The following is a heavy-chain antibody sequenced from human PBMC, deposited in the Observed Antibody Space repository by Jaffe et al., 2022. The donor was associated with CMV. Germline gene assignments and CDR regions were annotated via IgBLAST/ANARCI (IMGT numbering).Heavy chain of an antibody. Sequence: QVQLDQSGTEVKKAGASVKVSCKTSGYTFKIYTISWVRQAPGQGLEWMGWINPYDGNTNYAQKFQGRVTMTTDTSTTTAYMELKSLKFGDTAVYYCARGPVLPAGPFDFWGQGTLITVSS. D-gene: IGHD2-2*01. V-gene: IGHV1-18*04. CDR3: ARGPVLPAGPFDF. J-gene: IGHJ4*02. CDR2: INPYDGNT. CDR1: GYTFKIYT.